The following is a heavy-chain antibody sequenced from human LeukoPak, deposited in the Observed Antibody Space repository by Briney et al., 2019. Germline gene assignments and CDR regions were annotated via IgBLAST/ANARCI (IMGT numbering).Heavy chain of an antibody. CDR1: GFTFSSYS. J-gene: IGHJ6*02. Sequence: PGGSLRLSCAASGFTFSSYSMNWVRQAPGKGLEWVSSISSSSSYIYYADSVKGRFTISRDNAKNSLYLQMNSLRAEDTAVYYCARDSFLTGCLDVWGQGTTVTVSS. CDR2: ISSSSSYI. D-gene: IGHD3-9*01. CDR3: ARDSFLTGCLDV. V-gene: IGHV3-21*01.